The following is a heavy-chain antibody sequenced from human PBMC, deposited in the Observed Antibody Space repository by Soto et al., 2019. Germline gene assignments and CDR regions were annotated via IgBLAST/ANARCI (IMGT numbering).Heavy chain of an antibody. CDR1: GGSISGSSYY. D-gene: IGHD6-13*01. CDR2: IYYSGST. Sequence: SETLSLTCTVSGGSISGSSYYWGWIRQPPGKGLEWIGSIYYSGSTYYNPSLKSRVTISVDTSKNQFSLKLSSVTAADTAVYYCARHKDTSTWYLLPDYWGQGTLVTVSS. J-gene: IGHJ4*02. V-gene: IGHV4-39*01. CDR3: ARHKDTSTWYLLPDY.